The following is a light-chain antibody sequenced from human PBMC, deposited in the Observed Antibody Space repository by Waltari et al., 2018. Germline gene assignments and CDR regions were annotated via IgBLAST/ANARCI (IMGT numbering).Light chain of an antibody. J-gene: IGKJ1*01. CDR1: ESVTNDY. CDR2: DAS. Sequence: EVVLTQSSGALSLSPGERPTLPCRASESVTNDYLAWYQQKPGQAPRLLIYDASIRATGIPDRFSGSGSGTDFTLTITRLEPEDFAVYHCQQYGSLPWTFGQGTMVDMK. V-gene: IGKV3-20*01. CDR3: QQYGSLPWT.